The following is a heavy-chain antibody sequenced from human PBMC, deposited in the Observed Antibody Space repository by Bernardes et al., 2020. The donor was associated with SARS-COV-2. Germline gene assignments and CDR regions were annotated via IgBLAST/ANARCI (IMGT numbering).Heavy chain of an antibody. CDR3: AKDGQDRWLRAGFDYYYGMDV. Sequence: GGSLRLSCAASGFTFSSYAMSWVRQAPGKGLEWVSAISGSGGSTYYADSVKGRFTTSRDNSKNTLYLQMNRLRAEDTAVYYCAKDGQDRWLRAGFDYYYGMDVWCQGTTVTVSS. CDR1: GFTFSSYA. D-gene: IGHD5-12*01. J-gene: IGHJ6*02. CDR2: ISGSGGST. V-gene: IGHV3-23*01.